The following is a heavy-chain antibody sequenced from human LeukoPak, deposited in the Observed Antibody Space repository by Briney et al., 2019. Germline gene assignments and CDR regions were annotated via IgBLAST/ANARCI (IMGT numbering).Heavy chain of an antibody. CDR1: GYTFTSYY. J-gene: IGHJ5*02. CDR3: ARDYRGEYWFDP. V-gene: IGHV1-46*01. CDR2: INPSGGST. Sequence: GASVKVSCKASGYTFTSYYMHWVRQAPGQGLEWMGIINPSGGSTSYAQKFQGRVTMTRDTSTSTVYMELRSLRSDDTAVYYCARDYRGEYWFDPWGQGTLVTVSS. D-gene: IGHD3-16*01.